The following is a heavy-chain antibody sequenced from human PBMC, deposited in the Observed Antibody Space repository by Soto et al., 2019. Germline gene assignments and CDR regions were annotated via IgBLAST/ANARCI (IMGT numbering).Heavy chain of an antibody. CDR3: AREDKWNDDPLVY. CDR1: GFTFSSYW. Sequence: EVQLVESGGGLVQPGGSLRLSCAASGFTFSSYWMHWVRQAPGKGLVWVSRINSDGDSTNYADSVKGRFTISRDNAKNTLYLQLNSLTAEDTALYYCAREDKWNDDPLVYWGQGTLVTVSS. D-gene: IGHD1-20*01. V-gene: IGHV3-74*01. CDR2: INSDGDST. J-gene: IGHJ4*02.